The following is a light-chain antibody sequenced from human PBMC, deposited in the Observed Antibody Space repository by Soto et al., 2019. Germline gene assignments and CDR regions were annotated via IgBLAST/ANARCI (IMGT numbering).Light chain of an antibody. V-gene: IGLV2-14*01. CDR1: SSDVGGYNY. J-gene: IGLJ3*02. CDR2: EVS. Sequence: QSALTQPASVSGSPGQSITISCTGTSSDVGGYNYVSWYQQHPGKAPKLMIYEVSNRPSGVSNRFSGSKSGNTASLTISGLQAEDESDYYCSSYTSSSTPLWVFGEGTKLTVL. CDR3: SSYTSSSTPLWV.